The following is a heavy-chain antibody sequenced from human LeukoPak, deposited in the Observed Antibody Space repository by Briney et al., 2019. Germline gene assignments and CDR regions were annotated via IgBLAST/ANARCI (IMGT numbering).Heavy chain of an antibody. J-gene: IGHJ4*02. CDR3: ARVRFSSCYYYVES. CDR2: IEQDGSEK. CDR1: GFTLSRNW. V-gene: IGHV3-7*01. D-gene: IGHD3-22*01. Sequence: TGGSLRLSCAASGFTLSRNWMSWVRQAPGKGLEWVAHIEQDGSEKYYVDSVKGRFTISRDSAKNTLYLQMNSLRAEDTAVYYFARVRFSSCYYYVESWGQGTLVTVSS.